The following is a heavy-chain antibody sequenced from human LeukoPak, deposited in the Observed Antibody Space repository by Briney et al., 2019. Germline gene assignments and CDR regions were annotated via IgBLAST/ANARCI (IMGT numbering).Heavy chain of an antibody. D-gene: IGHD2-2*01. J-gene: IGHJ5*02. CDR2: RNPNSGNT. CDR3: ARGPGYCSSTSCPDSPFGP. CDR1: GYTSTSYD. V-gene: IGHV1-8*03. Sequence: ASVKVSCKASGYTSTSYDINWVRQATGQGREWMGWRNPNSGNTGYAQKFQGRVTITRNTSISTAYMELSSLRYEDTAVYYCARGPGYCSSTSCPDSPFGPWGQGTLVTVSS.